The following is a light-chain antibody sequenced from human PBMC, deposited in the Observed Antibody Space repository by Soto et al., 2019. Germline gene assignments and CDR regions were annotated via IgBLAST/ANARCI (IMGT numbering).Light chain of an antibody. CDR3: QQYGSSIT. V-gene: IGKV3-15*01. J-gene: IGKJ5*01. CDR2: GAS. CDR1: QSVRRN. Sequence: EIVMTQSPATLSVSPGEGATLSCRARQSVRRNVAWYQQKPGQAPRLLIYGASTRATGIPDRFSGSGSGTDFPLTISRLEPEDFAVYYCQQYGSSITFGQGTRLEIK.